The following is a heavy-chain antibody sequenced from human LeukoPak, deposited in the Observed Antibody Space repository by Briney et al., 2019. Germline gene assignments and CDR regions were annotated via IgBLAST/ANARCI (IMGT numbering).Heavy chain of an antibody. CDR3: VRARTTVPNLFEY. V-gene: IGHV3-74*01. J-gene: IGHJ4*02. CDR1: GFTFSSHW. Sequence: PGRCLRLACAPSGFTFSSHWMESARQAPGKGLGWVSRINGDETSTAYADSVKGRFTISRDNAKHTLYLQTNSLRADDTAVYYCVRARTTVPNLFEYWGQGTLV. D-gene: IGHD4-17*01. CDR2: INGDETST.